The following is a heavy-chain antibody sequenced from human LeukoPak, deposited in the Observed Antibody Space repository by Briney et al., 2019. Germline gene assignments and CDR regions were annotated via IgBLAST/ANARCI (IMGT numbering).Heavy chain of an antibody. CDR1: GFTFSNAW. CDR2: IKSKTGGGTT. CDR3: THYRQTSGSCPPCDY. D-gene: IGHD3-10*01. V-gene: IGHV3-15*01. Sequence: GGSLRLSCAASGFTFSNAWMSWVRQAPGKGLEWVGRIKSKTGGGTTDYAAPVKGRFTISRDDSKNTLYLQMNSLKTEDTAVYYCTHYRQTSGSCPPCDYWGQGTLVTVSS. J-gene: IGHJ4*02.